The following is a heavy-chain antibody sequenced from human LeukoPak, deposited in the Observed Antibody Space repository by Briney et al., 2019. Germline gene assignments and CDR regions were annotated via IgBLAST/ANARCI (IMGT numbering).Heavy chain of an antibody. CDR3: ARVRIVANYYYMDV. CDR2: ISSSSSYI. J-gene: IGHJ6*03. Sequence: PGGSLRLSCAASGFTFSSYAMNWVRQAPGKGLEWVSSISSSSSYIYYADSVKGRFTISRDNAKNSLYLQMNSLRAEDTAVYYCARVRIVANYYYMDVWGKGTTVTVSS. V-gene: IGHV3-21*01. CDR1: GFTFSSYA. D-gene: IGHD5-12*01.